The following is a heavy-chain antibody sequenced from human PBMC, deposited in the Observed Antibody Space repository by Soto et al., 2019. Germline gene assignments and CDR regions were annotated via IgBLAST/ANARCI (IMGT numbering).Heavy chain of an antibody. Sequence: GGSLRLSCAASGFTFSSYSMNWVRQAPGKGLEWVSSISSSSSSSYIYYADSVKGRSTISRDNAKNSLYLQMNSLRAEDTAVYYCARDPPFHDIVVVPAAEDAFDIWGQGTMVTVSS. CDR1: GFTFSSYS. V-gene: IGHV3-21*01. D-gene: IGHD2-2*01. J-gene: IGHJ3*02. CDR3: ARDPPFHDIVVVPAAEDAFDI. CDR2: ISSSSSSSYI.